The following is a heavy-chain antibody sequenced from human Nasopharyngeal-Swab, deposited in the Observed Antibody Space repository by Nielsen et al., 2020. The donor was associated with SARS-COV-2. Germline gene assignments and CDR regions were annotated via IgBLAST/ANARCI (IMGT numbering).Heavy chain of an antibody. CDR1: GFTFSSYA. J-gene: IGHJ4*02. CDR3: AKPGVAWYGVYYFDY. Sequence: GGSLRLSCAASGFTFSSYAMSWVRQAPGKGLEWVSAISGSGGSTYYADSVKGRFTISRDNSKNSLYLQMNSLRTEDTALYYCAKPGVAWYGVYYFDYWGQGTLVTVSS. CDR2: ISGSGGST. D-gene: IGHD3-10*01. V-gene: IGHV3-23*01.